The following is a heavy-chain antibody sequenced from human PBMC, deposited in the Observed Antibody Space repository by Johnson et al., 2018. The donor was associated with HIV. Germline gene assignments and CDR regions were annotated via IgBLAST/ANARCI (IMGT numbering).Heavy chain of an antibody. Sequence: VQLVESGGGVVQPGRSLRLSCAASGFTFNNFAMHWVRQAPGKGLEWVAVISYDGSNKYYADSVKGRFTISRDNSKNTLYLQMNSLRAEDTAVYYCASSSVVDDAFDIWGQGTMVTVSS. CDR1: GFTFNNFA. D-gene: IGHD2-15*01. J-gene: IGHJ3*02. CDR3: ASSSVVDDAFDI. V-gene: IGHV3-30*04. CDR2: ISYDGSNK.